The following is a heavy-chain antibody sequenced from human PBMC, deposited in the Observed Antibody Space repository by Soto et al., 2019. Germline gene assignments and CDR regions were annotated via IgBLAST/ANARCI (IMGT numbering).Heavy chain of an antibody. CDR3: ARDRARGRSGSSDAFDI. CDR1: GGTFSSYT. J-gene: IGHJ3*02. CDR2: IIPILGIA. V-gene: IGHV1-69*08. Sequence: QVQLVQSGAEVKKPGSSVKVSCKASGGTFSSYTISWVRQAPGQGLEWMGRIIPILGIANYAEKFQGRVTITADKATSTAYMELSSLRSEDTAVYYCARDRARGRSGSSDAFDIWGQGTMVTVSS. D-gene: IGHD6-19*01.